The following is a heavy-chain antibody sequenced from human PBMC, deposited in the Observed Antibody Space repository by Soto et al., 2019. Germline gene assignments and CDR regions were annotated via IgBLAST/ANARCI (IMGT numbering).Heavy chain of an antibody. CDR2: IKEDGSET. Sequence: EVQLVESGGGLVQPGGSLRLSCAASGFTFKNYWMSWLRQAPGKGLEWAANIKEDGSETYYVDSVKGRFTISRDNAKNSLYLQMNSLRAEDPAVYYCAKGGSLDLDYWGQGALVTVSS. V-gene: IGHV3-7*01. CDR1: GFTFKNYW. J-gene: IGHJ4*02. CDR3: AKGGSLDLDY. D-gene: IGHD3-16*01.